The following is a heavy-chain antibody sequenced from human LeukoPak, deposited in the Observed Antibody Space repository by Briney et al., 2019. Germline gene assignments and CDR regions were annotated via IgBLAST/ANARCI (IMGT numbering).Heavy chain of an antibody. CDR1: GGSIYSYY. J-gene: IGHJ3*02. CDR2: IYYSGST. Sequence: SETLSLTCTVSGGSIYSYYWSWIRQPPGKGLEWIGYIYYSGSTNYNPSLKSRVTISVDTSKNQFSLKLSSVTAADTAVYYCAREHAAHAFDIWGQGTMVTVSS. V-gene: IGHV4-59*01. CDR3: AREHAAHAFDI.